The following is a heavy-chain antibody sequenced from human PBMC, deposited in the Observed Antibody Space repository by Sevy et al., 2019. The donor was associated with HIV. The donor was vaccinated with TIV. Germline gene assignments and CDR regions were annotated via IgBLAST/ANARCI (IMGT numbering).Heavy chain of an antibody. Sequence: GGSLRLSCAASGFNFRIYAMHWVRQAPGKGLEWVAVISYDGSDKFYAESVKGRFTISRDNSKNMVSLQLNSLGGDDTAVYYCATGRQGATYGYWGQGTPVTVSS. J-gene: IGHJ4*02. V-gene: IGHV3-30*03. CDR3: ATGRQGATYGY. D-gene: IGHD1-26*01. CDR2: ISYDGSDK. CDR1: GFNFRIYA.